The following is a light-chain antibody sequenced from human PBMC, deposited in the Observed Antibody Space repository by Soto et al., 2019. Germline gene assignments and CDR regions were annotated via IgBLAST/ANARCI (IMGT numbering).Light chain of an antibody. CDR3: LLSYRSASVV. CDR1: TGAVTSGHY. Sequence: QAVVPQEPSLTVSPGGTVTLTCGSSTGAVTSGHYPYWFQQKPGQAPRTLIYDTSNKHSWTPARFSGSLLGGKAALTLSGAQPEDEADYYCLLSYRSASVVFGGGTKLTVL. V-gene: IGLV7-46*01. J-gene: IGLJ2*01. CDR2: DTS.